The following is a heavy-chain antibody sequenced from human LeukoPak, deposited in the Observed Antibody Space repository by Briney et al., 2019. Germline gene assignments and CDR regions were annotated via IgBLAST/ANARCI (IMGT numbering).Heavy chain of an antibody. Sequence: PGRSLRLSCAASGFTFDDYAMHWVRQAPGKGLEWVSGISWNSGSIGYADSGKGRFTISRDNSKNTLYLQMNSLRAEDTAVYYCAKDYYYDSSGYYLFDYWGQGTLVTVSS. CDR1: GFTFDDYA. J-gene: IGHJ4*02. D-gene: IGHD3-22*01. V-gene: IGHV3-9*01. CDR2: ISWNSGSI. CDR3: AKDYYYDSSGYYLFDY.